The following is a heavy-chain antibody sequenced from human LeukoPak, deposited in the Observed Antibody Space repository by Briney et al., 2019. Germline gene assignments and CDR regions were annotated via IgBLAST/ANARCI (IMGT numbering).Heavy chain of an antibody. CDR2: IYTSGTT. J-gene: IGHJ6*02. V-gene: IGHV4-4*07. D-gene: IGHD3-22*01. CDR3: AREKYSSPGRGMDV. Sequence: PSETLSLTCAVSGGSINNYFWTWIRQAAGKGLEWIGRIYTSGTTNYNSSLKSRVTMSVDTSKNQFSLKLNSVTAADTAVYYCAREKYSSPGRGMDVWGQGTTVTVSS. CDR1: GGSINNYF.